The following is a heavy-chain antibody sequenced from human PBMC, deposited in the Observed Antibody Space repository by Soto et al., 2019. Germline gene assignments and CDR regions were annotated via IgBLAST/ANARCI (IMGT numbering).Heavy chain of an antibody. V-gene: IGHV4-39*01. CDR2: IYYSGST. D-gene: IGHD1-26*01. CDR3: ASGRRSPVSGSYYFDY. Sequence: QLQLQESGPGLVKPSETLSLTCTVSGGSISSSSYYWGWIRQPPGKGLEWIGSIYYSGSTYYNPSLKRRVTISVDTSKNQFSLKLSSVTAADTTVYYCASGRRSPVSGSYYFDYWGQGTLVTVSS. CDR1: GGSISSSSYY. J-gene: IGHJ4*02.